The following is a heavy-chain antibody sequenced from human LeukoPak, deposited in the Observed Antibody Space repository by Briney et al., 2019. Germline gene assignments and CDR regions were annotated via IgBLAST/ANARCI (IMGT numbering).Heavy chain of an antibody. V-gene: IGHV1-8*01. J-gene: IGHJ6*02. D-gene: IGHD3-10*01. CDR2: MNPNSGNT. CDR1: GYSWASDD. CDR3: ARGHPSLWFGELSLYYYYYGMDV. Sequence: GASVKVACKGSGYSWASDDINWVRQATGQGLEWMGWMNPNSGNTGYAQKFQGRVTMTRNTSISTAYMELSSLRSEDTAVYYYARGHPSLWFGELSLYYYYYGMDVWGQGTTVTVSS.